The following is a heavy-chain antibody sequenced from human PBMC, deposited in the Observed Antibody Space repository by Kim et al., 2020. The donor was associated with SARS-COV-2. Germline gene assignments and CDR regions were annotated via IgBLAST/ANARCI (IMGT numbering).Heavy chain of an antibody. Sequence: ASVKVSCKASGYTFPDYYLHWARQAPGQGLQWMGWINPNSGGTNYSPNFPGRVIMTRDTSTNTAYMEMSGLPSADTAVYYCARTVEAISYCVMDVWGHGTTVTVSS. CDR2: INPNSGGT. CDR3: ARTVEAISYCVMDV. CDR1: GYTFPDYY. V-gene: IGHV1-2*02. D-gene: IGHD1-26*01. J-gene: IGHJ6*02.